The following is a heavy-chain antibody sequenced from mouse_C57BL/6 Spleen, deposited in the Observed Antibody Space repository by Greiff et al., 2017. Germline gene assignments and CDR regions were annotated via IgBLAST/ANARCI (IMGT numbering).Heavy chain of an antibody. Sequence: VQLQQSDAELVKPGASVKISCKVSGYTFTDHTIHWMKQRPEQGLEWIGYIYPRDGSTKYNEQFKGKATLTADNSSSTAYMQLNSLTSEDSAVYFCARRRFYDGYYAMDYWGQGTSVTVSS. V-gene: IGHV1-78*01. CDR2: IYPRDGST. CDR3: ARRRFYDGYYAMDY. J-gene: IGHJ4*01. D-gene: IGHD2-3*01. CDR1: GYTFTDHT.